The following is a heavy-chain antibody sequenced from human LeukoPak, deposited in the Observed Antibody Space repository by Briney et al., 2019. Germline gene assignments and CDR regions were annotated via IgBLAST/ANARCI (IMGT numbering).Heavy chain of an antibody. CDR2: IYPRDGST. V-gene: IGHV1-46*01. Sequence: ASVKVSCKVSGYTLTELSMHWVRQAPGQGLEWMGMIYPRDGSTSYAQKFQGRVTVTRDTSTSTVHMELSGLRSEDTAVYYCARGQEAFDYWGQGTLVTVSS. CDR3: ARGQEAFDY. CDR1: GYTLTELS. J-gene: IGHJ4*02.